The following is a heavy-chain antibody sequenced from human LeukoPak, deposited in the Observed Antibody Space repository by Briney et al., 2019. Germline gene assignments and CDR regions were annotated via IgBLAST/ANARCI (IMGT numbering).Heavy chain of an antibody. CDR1: GGSISSSSYY. J-gene: IGHJ4*02. Sequence: PSETLSLTCTVSGGSISSSSYYWGWIRQPPGKGLEWIGSIYYSGSTYYNPSLKSRVTISVDTSKNQFSLKLSSVTAADTAVYYCARVFAVVRGVINWGQGTPVTVSS. CDR3: ARVFAVVRGVIN. D-gene: IGHD3-10*01. CDR2: IYYSGST. V-gene: IGHV4-39*07.